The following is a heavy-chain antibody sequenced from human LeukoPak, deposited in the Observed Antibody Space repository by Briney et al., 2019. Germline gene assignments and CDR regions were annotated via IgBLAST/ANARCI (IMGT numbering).Heavy chain of an antibody. Sequence: SETLSLTCAVYVGSLNGYYWMWIRQPQWKGREWIVEINHSGSTNYNPSLKSRVTMSVDASKNQFSLKLSSVTAADTAVYYCASSPSRGYDFWSGSPSVDYWGQGTLITVSS. CDR3: ASSPSRGYDFWSGSPSVDY. CDR2: INHSGST. J-gene: IGHJ4*02. CDR1: VGSLNGYY. D-gene: IGHD3-3*01. V-gene: IGHV4-34*01.